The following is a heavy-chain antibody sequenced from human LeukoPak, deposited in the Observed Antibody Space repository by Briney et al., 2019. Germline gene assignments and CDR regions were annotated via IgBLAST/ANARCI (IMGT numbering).Heavy chain of an antibody. Sequence: PGGSLRLSCAASGFTFSSYAMSWVRQAPGKGLEWVSAISGSGGSTYYADSVKGRFTISRDNSKNTLYLQMNSLRAEDTAVYYCAKDGYCGGDCYSYFDYWGQGTLVTVSS. V-gene: IGHV3-23*01. CDR2: ISGSGGST. CDR1: GFTFSSYA. D-gene: IGHD2-21*02. J-gene: IGHJ4*02. CDR3: AKDGYCGGDCYSYFDY.